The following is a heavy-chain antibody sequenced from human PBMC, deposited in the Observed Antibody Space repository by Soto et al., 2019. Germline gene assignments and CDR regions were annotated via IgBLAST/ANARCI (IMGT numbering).Heavy chain of an antibody. CDR3: ARGPDGDKVDY. V-gene: IGHV4-30-4*01. CDR2: IYNSGST. D-gene: IGHD7-27*01. J-gene: IGHJ4*02. Sequence: SETLTLTCTVSGGSISSGDYYWSWIRQPPGKGLEWIGHIYNSGSTYSNPSLKSRVTISVDTSKNQFSLKLSSVTAADTAVYYCARGPDGDKVDYWGQGTLVTVSS. CDR1: GGSISSGDYY.